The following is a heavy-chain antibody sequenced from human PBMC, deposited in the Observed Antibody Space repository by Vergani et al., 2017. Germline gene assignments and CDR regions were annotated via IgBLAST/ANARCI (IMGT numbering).Heavy chain of an antibody. J-gene: IGHJ6*02. CDR1: GYRCTSYW. D-gene: IGHD3-10*01. Sequence: EVQLVQSGAEVKKPGESLKISCKGSGYRCTSYWIGWVRQMPGKGLEWMGIIYPGNSDTSYSPSFQGQVTISADKSISTAYLQWSSLKASDTAMYYCARVISMVGGVIYYGMVFWRRAITVTFSS. CDR3: ARVISMVGGVIYYGMVF. CDR2: IYPGNSDT. V-gene: IGHV5-51*01.